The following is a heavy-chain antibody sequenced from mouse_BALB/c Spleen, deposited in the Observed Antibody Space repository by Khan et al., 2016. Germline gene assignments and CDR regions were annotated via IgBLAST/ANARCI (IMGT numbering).Heavy chain of an antibody. D-gene: IGHD2-4*01. Sequence: QIQLVQSGPELKKPGETVKISCKASGYTFTDYSMHWVKQAPGKGLKWMGWINTETGEPTYADDFKGRFAFSLETSASTAYFQINNLKIEDTATYFCARWDDYDEGVAYWGQETLVTVSA. J-gene: IGHJ3*01. CDR2: INTETGEP. CDR1: GYTFTDYS. CDR3: ARWDDYDEGVAY. V-gene: IGHV9-2-1*01.